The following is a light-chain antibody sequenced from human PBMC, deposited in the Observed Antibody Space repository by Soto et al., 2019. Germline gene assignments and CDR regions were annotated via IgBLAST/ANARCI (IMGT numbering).Light chain of an antibody. J-gene: IGKJ2*03. Sequence: IHMTQSPSSLSASLGYRFTITFRASQSISIYLNWYQQKTGKAPKLLIYAASHLQSGVPSRFSGSGSGTDFTLTINSLQPGDFATYYCQQSSSTPYSFGQGTKVDIK. CDR3: QQSSSTPYS. CDR1: QSISIY. CDR2: AAS. V-gene: IGKV1-39*01.